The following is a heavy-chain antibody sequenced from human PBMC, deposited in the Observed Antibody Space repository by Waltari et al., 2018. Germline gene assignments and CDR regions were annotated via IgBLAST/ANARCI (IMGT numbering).Heavy chain of an antibody. CDR2: IYHRGNA. CDR1: GFSISSGYY. D-gene: IGHD4-17*01. J-gene: IGHJ4*02. CDR3: ARLDYGDNEPLDY. Sequence: HLHESGPGLVKPSETLSLTCIVSGFSISSGYYRGGVRQPPGKGLEWIGSIYHRGNAYYNPSLESRVTISVDPSSNQFSLKVRSVTAADTAVYYCARLDYGDNEPLDYWGQGTLVTVSS. V-gene: IGHV4-38-2*02.